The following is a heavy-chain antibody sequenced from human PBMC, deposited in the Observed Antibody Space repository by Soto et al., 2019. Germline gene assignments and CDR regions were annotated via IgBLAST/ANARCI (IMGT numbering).Heavy chain of an antibody. V-gene: IGHV1-69*13. D-gene: IGHD1-26*01. J-gene: IGHJ6*02. Sequence: SVKVSCKASGGTFSSYAISWVRQAPGQGLEWMGGIIPIFGTANYAQKFQGRVTITADESTSTAYMELSSLRSEDTAVYYCARDLSGSYYGSVYYYYGMDVWGQGTTVTVSS. CDR1: GGTFSSYA. CDR3: ARDLSGSYYGSVYYYYGMDV. CDR2: IIPIFGTA.